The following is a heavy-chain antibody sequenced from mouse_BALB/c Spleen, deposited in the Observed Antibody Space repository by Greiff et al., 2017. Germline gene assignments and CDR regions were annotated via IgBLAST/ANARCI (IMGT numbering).Heavy chain of an antibody. D-gene: IGHD2-12*01. CDR1: GFTFSSYT. Sequence: EVQRVESGGGLVKPGGSLKLSCAASGFTFSSYTMSWVRQTPEKRLEWVATISSGGSYTYYPDSVKGRFTISRDNAKNTLYLQMSSLKSEDTAMYYCTRDVYDEGDYWGQGTTLTVSS. V-gene: IGHV5-6-4*01. CDR2: ISSGGSYT. CDR3: TRDVYDEGDY. J-gene: IGHJ2*01.